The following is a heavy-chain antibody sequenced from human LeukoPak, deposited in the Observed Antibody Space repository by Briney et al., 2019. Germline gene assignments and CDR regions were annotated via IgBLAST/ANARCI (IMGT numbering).Heavy chain of an antibody. V-gene: IGHV3-66*01. CDR1: GFTVSSNY. Sequence: PGGSLRLSCAASGFTVSSNYMSWVREAPGRGLEWVSVIYSGGSTSYADSVKGRFTISRDNAKNTLYLQMNSLRAEDTAVYYCARGSAAGKLLDYWGQGTLVTVSS. CDR3: ARGSAAGKLLDY. D-gene: IGHD6-13*01. CDR2: IYSGGST. J-gene: IGHJ4*02.